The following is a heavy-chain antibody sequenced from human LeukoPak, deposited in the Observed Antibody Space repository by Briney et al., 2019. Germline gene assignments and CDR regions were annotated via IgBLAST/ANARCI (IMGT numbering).Heavy chain of an antibody. CDR1: GFTFISYA. Sequence: GGSLRLSCAASGFTFISYAMTWVRQAPGKGLEWVSVISGSGDTTYYADSVKGRFTISRDNSKNTLYLQMNSLTVDDTAVYYCAKDCGGECYAPNYWGQGTLVTVSS. D-gene: IGHD2-21*01. V-gene: IGHV3-23*01. J-gene: IGHJ4*02. CDR3: AKDCGGECYAPNY. CDR2: ISGSGDTT.